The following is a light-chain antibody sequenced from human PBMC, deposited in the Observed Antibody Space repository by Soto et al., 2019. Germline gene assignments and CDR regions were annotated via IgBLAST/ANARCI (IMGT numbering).Light chain of an antibody. Sequence: ELVMTQSPDTLSVSPGERATLSCRASQSVSSNLAWYQQKLGQAPRLLIYGASTRATGISARISGSGSGTEFTLTISSLQSEDFAIYYCQQYNNWPRTFGQGVKVDIK. CDR1: QSVSSN. CDR2: GAS. V-gene: IGKV3-15*01. CDR3: QQYNNWPRT. J-gene: IGKJ1*01.